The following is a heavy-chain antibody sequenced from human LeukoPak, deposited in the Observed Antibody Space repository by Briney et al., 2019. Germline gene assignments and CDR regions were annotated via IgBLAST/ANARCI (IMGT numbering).Heavy chain of an antibody. CDR3: ARVSRGNSVGGDY. D-gene: IGHD4-23*01. CDR1: GYTFTDYY. J-gene: IGHJ4*02. Sequence: ASVKVSCKASGYTFTDYYMFWVRQAPGQGLEWMGWINPNSGGTNYAQKFQGRVTMTRDTSISTAYMELSRLRSDDTAMYYCARVSRGNSVGGDYWGQGTLVTVSS. CDR2: INPNSGGT. V-gene: IGHV1-2*02.